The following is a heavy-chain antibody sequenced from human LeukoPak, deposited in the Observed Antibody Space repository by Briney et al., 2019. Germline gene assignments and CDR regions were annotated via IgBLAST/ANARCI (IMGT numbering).Heavy chain of an antibody. CDR1: GYTFTGYY. CDR2: INPNIGGT. V-gene: IGHV1-2*02. Sequence: ASVKVSCKASGYTFTGYYMHWVRQAPGQGLEGMGWINPNIGGTNYAQKFQGRVTMTRDTSISTAYMELSRLRSDDTAVYYCARGRASMVRGVITDAFDIWGQGTMVTVSS. J-gene: IGHJ3*02. CDR3: ARGRASMVRGVITDAFDI. D-gene: IGHD3-10*01.